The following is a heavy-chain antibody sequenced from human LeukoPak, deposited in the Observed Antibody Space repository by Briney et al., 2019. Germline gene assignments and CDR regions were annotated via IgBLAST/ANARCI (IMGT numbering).Heavy chain of an antibody. CDR3: ARDRVAAAEGLDY. V-gene: IGHV4-59*01. Sequence: SETLSLTCTVSGGSISSYYWSWIRQPPGKGLEWLGYIYYSGSTNYNPSLKSRVTISVDTSKNQFSLKLSSVTAADTAVYYCARDRVAAAEGLDYWGQGTLVTVSS. CDR1: GGSISSYY. J-gene: IGHJ4*02. D-gene: IGHD6-13*01. CDR2: IYYSGST.